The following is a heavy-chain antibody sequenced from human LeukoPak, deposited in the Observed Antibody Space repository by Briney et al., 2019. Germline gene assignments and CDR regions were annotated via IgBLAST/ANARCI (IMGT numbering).Heavy chain of an antibody. Sequence: GGSLRLSCAASGFTFSNYAMSWVRQAPGKGLEWVSGISGSSGGTNYADPVKGWFTISRDNSRNTLYLQMNSLRAEDTAIYYCAKDGGPTVFYYFDYWGQGTQITVSS. CDR1: GFTFSNYA. CDR3: AKDGGPTVFYYFDY. J-gene: IGHJ4*02. D-gene: IGHD1-1*01. V-gene: IGHV3-23*01. CDR2: ISGSSGGT.